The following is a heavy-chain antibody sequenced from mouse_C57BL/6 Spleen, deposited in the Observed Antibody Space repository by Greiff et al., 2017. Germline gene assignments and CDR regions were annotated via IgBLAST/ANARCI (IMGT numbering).Heavy chain of an antibody. D-gene: IGHD2-3*01. Sequence: QVQLQQPGAELVRPGSSVKLSCKASGYTFTSYWMHWVKQRPIQGLEWIGNIDPSDSETHYNQKFKDKATLTVDKASSTAYMQLSSLTSEDSAVYYCARSGDGYYVPWFAYWGQGTLVTVSA. CDR1: GYTFTSYW. V-gene: IGHV1-52*01. CDR3: ARSGDGYYVPWFAY. CDR2: IDPSDSET. J-gene: IGHJ3*01.